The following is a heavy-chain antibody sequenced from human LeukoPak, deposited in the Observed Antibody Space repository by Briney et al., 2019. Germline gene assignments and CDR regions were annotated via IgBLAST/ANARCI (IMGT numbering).Heavy chain of an antibody. D-gene: IGHD3-10*01. CDR3: AREYLEYGSGNDYFDY. Sequence: PSETLSLTCIVSGYSIRSGHYWGWIRQPPGKGLEWIGNIFHSENTYYNPSLKSRVTISLDTSKNHFSLKVSSVTAADTAVYYCAREYLEYGSGNDYFDYWGQGTLVTVSS. CDR1: GYSIRSGHY. J-gene: IGHJ4*02. CDR2: IFHSENT. V-gene: IGHV4-38-2*02.